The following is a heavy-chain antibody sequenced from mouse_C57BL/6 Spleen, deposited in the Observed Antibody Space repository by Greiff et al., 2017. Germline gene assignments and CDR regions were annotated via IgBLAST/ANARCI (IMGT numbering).Heavy chain of an antibody. CDR1: GYTFTSYW. CDR2: IDPANGNT. V-gene: IGHV14-3*01. D-gene: IGHD2-4*01. CDR3: ASSYDYDVYYFDY. J-gene: IGHJ2*01. Sequence: VQLQQPGAELVMPGASVKLSCKASGYTFTSYWMHWVKQRPEQGLEWIGRIDPANGNTKYAPKFQGKATITADTSSNTAYLQLSSLTSEDTAIYYCASSYDYDVYYFDYGGQGTTLTVSS.